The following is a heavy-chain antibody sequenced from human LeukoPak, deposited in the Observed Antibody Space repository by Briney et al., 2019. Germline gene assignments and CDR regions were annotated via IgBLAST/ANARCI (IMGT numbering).Heavy chain of an antibody. CDR3: ARVVLRNYDSSGYSHYYFDY. J-gene: IGHJ4*02. CDR1: GYTFINYG. D-gene: IGHD3-22*01. CDR2: INPNSGGT. V-gene: IGHV1-2*02. Sequence: ASVKVSCKASGYTFINYGISWVRQAPGQGLEWMGWINPNSGGTNYAQKFQGRVTMTRDTSISTAYMELSRLRSDDTAVYYCARVVLRNYDSSGYSHYYFDYWGQGTLVTVSS.